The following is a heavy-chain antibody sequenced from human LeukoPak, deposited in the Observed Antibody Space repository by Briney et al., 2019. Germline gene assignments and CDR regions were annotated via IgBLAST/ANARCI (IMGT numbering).Heavy chain of an antibody. Sequence: PGGSLRLSCAASGLTFNNYAMTWVRQAPGKGLEWVSSICSSGGSTFYADSVKGRFTISRDNSKNTLYLQMNSLRAEDTAVYYCARVIVKGLYYHYYMDVWGKGTTVTVS. J-gene: IGHJ6*03. D-gene: IGHD1-26*01. CDR1: GLTFNNYA. CDR3: ARVIVKGLYYHYYMDV. V-gene: IGHV3-23*01. CDR2: ICSSGGST.